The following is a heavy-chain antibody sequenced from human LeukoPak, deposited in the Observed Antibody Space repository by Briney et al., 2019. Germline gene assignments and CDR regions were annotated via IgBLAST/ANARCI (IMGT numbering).Heavy chain of an antibody. CDR2: ISSSGSTI. D-gene: IGHD3-3*01. Sequence: GGSLRLSCAASGFTFSDYYMSWIRQAPGKGLEWVSYISSSGSTIYYADSVKGRFTISRDNAKNSLYLQMNSLRAEDTAGYYCARARDDFWSGYYFDYWGQGTLVTVSS. CDR1: GFTFSDYY. V-gene: IGHV3-11*01. CDR3: ARARDDFWSGYYFDY. J-gene: IGHJ4*02.